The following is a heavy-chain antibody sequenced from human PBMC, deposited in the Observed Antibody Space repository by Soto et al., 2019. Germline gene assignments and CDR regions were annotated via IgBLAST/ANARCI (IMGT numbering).Heavy chain of an antibody. V-gene: IGHV3-23*01. J-gene: IGHJ5*02. D-gene: IGHD2-2*01. CDR3: ARPGGYCSSTSCYYSWFDP. CDR1: GFTFSSYA. CDR2: ISGSGGST. Sequence: EASLRLSCAASGFTFSSYAMSWVRQAPGKGPEWVSAISGSGGSTYYADSVKGRFTISRDNSKNTLYLQMNSLRAEDTAVYYCARPGGYCSSTSCYYSWFDPWGQGTLVTVSS.